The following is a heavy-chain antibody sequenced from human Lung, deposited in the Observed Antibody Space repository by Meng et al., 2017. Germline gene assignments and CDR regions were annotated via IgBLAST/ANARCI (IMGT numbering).Heavy chain of an antibody. J-gene: IGHJ5*02. CDR3: AKEAAMAS. CDR2: ISSTGDST. D-gene: IGHD5-18*01. V-gene: IGHV3-23*01. CDR1: GFTFTAFS. Sequence: EVQLMESGGGLVQPGGSLRLSCAASGFTFTAFSMTWVRQAPGKGLEWVSTISSTGDSTFYPDSVKGRFIVSRDNSKNTLYLQMNSLRAEDTAIYYCAKEAAMASWGQGTLVTSPQ.